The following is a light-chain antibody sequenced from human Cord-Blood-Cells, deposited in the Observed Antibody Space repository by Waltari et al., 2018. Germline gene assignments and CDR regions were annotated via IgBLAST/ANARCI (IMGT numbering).Light chain of an antibody. CDR2: RNN. CDR1: SSNIGRTP. CDR3: AAWDDSLNGWV. Sequence: QSVLTQPPSASGPPGQRVTISCSGSSSNIGRTPVNWYQQLPGTAPKLLIYRNNQRPSGVPDRFSGSKSGTSASLAISGLQAEDEADYYCAAWDDSLNGWVFGGGTKLTVL. J-gene: IGLJ3*02. V-gene: IGLV1-44*01.